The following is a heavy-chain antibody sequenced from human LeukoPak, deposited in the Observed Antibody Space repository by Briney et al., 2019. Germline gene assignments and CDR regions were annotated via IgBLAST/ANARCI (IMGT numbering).Heavy chain of an antibody. J-gene: IGHJ4*02. CDR2: IYSGGST. D-gene: IGHD3-22*01. V-gene: IGHV3-53*01. CDR1: GFTFSSYW. Sequence: GGSLRLSCAASGFTFSSYWMSWVRQAPGKGLEWVSVIYSGGSTYYADSVKGRFTISRDNSKNTLYLQMNSLRAEDTAVYYCASQGYYYDSSGLAFDYWGQGTLVTVSS. CDR3: ASQGYYYDSSGLAFDY.